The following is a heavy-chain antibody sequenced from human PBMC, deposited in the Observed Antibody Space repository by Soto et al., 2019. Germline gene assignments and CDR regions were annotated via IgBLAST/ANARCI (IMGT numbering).Heavy chain of an antibody. CDR3: ARITGRHLDY. J-gene: IGHJ4*02. D-gene: IGHD1-20*01. CDR1: SGSISVTNVF. V-gene: IGHV4-39*01. Sequence: SETLSLTCTVSSGSISVTNVFWGWVRQPPGKGLEWIGNIDYSRTAYFSPSLATRVTFHVDTSKNQFSLTLYSVTAADTAVYYCARITGRHLDYWGQGALVTVSS. CDR2: IDYSRTA.